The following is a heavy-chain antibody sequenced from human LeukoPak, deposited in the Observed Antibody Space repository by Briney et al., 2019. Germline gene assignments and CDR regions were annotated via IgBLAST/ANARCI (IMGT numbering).Heavy chain of an antibody. Sequence: GGSLRLSCAASGFTFSSYAMSWVRQAPGKGLEWVSAISGSGGSTYYADSVKGRFTISRDNSKNTLYLQMNSLRAEDTAVYYCAKGEFLEWLPRLIDYWGQGTLVTVSS. CDR3: AKGEFLEWLPRLIDY. J-gene: IGHJ4*02. V-gene: IGHV3-23*01. CDR2: ISGSGGST. CDR1: GFTFSSYA. D-gene: IGHD3-3*01.